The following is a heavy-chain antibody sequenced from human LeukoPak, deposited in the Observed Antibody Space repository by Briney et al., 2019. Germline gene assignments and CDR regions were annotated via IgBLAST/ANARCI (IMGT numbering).Heavy chain of an antibody. Sequence: GGSLRLSCAASGFTFSSYGMSWVRQAPGKGLEWVSAISGSGGSTYYADSVKGRFTISRDNSKNTLYLQMNSLRAEDTAVYYCARLRGLRFLEWLPIDDYWGQGTLVTVSS. D-gene: IGHD3-3*01. V-gene: IGHV3-23*01. J-gene: IGHJ4*02. CDR3: ARLRGLRFLEWLPIDDY. CDR1: GFTFSSYG. CDR2: ISGSGGST.